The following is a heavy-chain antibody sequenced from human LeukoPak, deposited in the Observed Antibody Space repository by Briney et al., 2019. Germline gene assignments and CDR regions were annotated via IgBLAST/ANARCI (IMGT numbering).Heavy chain of an antibody. CDR3: ARSVAAAGTADY. CDR1: GYTFTSYA. J-gene: IGHJ4*02. Sequence: ASVKVSCKASGYTFTSYAMHWVRQAPGQRLEWMGWINAGNGNTKYSQKFQGRVAMTRDTSISTAYMELSRLRSDDTAVYYCARSVAAAGTADYWGQGTLVTVSS. D-gene: IGHD6-13*01. CDR2: INAGNGNT. V-gene: IGHV1-3*01.